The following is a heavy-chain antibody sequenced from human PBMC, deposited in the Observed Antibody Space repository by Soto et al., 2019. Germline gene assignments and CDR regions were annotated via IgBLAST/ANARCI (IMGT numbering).Heavy chain of an antibody. Sequence: GGSLRLSCAASGFTFSSYAMSWVRQAPGKGLEWVSAISGSGGSTYYADSVKGRFTISRDNSKNTLYLQMNSLRAEDRPVSYCPKAYSSAWYERYYFDYLHQGPLVTVSS. D-gene: IGHD6-19*01. J-gene: IGHJ4*02. CDR1: GFTFSSYA. CDR2: ISGSGGST. V-gene: IGHV3-23*01. CDR3: PKAYSSAWYERYYFDY.